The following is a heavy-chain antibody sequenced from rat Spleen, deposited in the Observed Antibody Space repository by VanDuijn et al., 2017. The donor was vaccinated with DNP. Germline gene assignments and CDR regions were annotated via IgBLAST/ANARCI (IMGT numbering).Heavy chain of an antibody. CDR3: ARNYVLMEA. V-gene: IGHV2-34*01. CDR2: MWYDGDT. CDR1: GFSVTTYS. D-gene: IGHD1-11*01. J-gene: IGHJ3*01. Sequence: QVQLKESGPGLVQPSETLSLTCSVSGFSVTTYSVSWVRQPSGRGPEWMGRMWYDGDTAYKSALKSRLSISRDTSRNQVFLKMNSLQTEYTAMYFCARNYVLMEAWGQGTLVTVSS.